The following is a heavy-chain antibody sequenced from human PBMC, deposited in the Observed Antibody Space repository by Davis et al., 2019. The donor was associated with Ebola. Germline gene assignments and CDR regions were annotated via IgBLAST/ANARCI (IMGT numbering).Heavy chain of an antibody. Sequence: GGSLRLSCAASGFTFSSYWMHWVRQAPGKGLEWVSSISSSGNYIYQTDSLKGRFIISRDNAKNSLYLQMNGLRAEDTAVYYCARSEPPDYWGQGTLVTVSS. CDR3: ARSEPPDY. CDR1: GFTFSSYW. CDR2: ISSSGNYI. J-gene: IGHJ4*02. V-gene: IGHV3-21*01. D-gene: IGHD1-14*01.